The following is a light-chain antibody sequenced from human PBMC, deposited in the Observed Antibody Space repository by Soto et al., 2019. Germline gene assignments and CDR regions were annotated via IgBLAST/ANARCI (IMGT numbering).Light chain of an antibody. Sequence: QTVVTQEPSLTVSPGGTVTLTCGSSTGGVTSGHYPYWFQQKPGQAPRTLIYDTSNKQSWTPARFSGSLLGGKAALTLSGAQPEDEAEYYCLLSYSGGYVFGTGTQLTVL. CDR2: DTS. V-gene: IGLV7-46*01. CDR1: TGGVTSGHY. CDR3: LLSYSGGYV. J-gene: IGLJ1*01.